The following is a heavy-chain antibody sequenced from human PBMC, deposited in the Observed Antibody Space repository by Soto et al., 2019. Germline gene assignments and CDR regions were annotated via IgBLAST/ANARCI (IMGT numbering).Heavy chain of an antibody. D-gene: IGHD1-1*01. J-gene: IGHJ4*02. Sequence: QVQLQESGPGLVKPSGTLSLTCDVSGDSIRSSYWWSWVRQTPGKGLEWIGEIHHSGSTKYNPSLKSRVIISIDNFKNQFALKMTSVTDADTAVYYCARGEPQQPRDCWGQGTLVTVSP. V-gene: IGHV4-4*02. CDR2: IHHSGST. CDR3: ARGEPQQPRDC. CDR1: GDSIRSSYW.